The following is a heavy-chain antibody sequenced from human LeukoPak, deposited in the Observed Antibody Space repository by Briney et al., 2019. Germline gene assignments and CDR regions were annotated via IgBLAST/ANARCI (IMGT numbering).Heavy chain of an antibody. V-gene: IGHV3-33*06. CDR2: IWYDGSNK. Sequence: GGSLRLSCAASGLTFSSYGMHWVRQAPGKGLEWVAVIWYDGSNKYYADSVKGRFTISRDNSKNTLYLQMNSLRAEDTAVYYCAKEKYSSGWCFDYWGQGTLVTVSS. CDR1: GLTFSSYG. J-gene: IGHJ4*02. CDR3: AKEKYSSGWCFDY. D-gene: IGHD6-19*01.